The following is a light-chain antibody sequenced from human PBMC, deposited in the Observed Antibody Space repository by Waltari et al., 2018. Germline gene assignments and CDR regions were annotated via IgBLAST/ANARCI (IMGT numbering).Light chain of an antibody. Sequence: QSALTQPASVSGSPGQSITIPCTGTSSDVAFFHLVSWYQQHPGKVPKLIIYEVTKRPSGVSNRFSASKSGNTASLTISGLQAEDEADYYCFSYTRSTTLVFGGGTKLTVL. CDR2: EVT. CDR1: SSDVAFFHL. J-gene: IGLJ2*01. V-gene: IGLV2-23*02. CDR3: FSYTRSTTLV.